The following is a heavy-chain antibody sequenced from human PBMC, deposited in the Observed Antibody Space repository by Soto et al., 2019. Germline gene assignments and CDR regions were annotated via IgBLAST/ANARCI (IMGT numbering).Heavy chain of an antibody. V-gene: IGHV3-30*04. CDR2: ISFNGRIQ. Sequence: GGSLRLFCAASGVAFSSYAMHWVRQPPGKGLEWVATISFNGRIQSYANSVKGRFTISRDNSKNTLFLQMDRLRHDDAGVYFCAKGAGYSPTWYLDYWGQGTLVTVSS. J-gene: IGHJ4*02. CDR3: AKGAGYSPTWYLDY. D-gene: IGHD4-4*01. CDR1: GVAFSSYA.